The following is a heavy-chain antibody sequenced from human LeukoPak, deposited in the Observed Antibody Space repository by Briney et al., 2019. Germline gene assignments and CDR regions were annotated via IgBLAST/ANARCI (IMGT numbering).Heavy chain of an antibody. CDR1: GFTFSSYS. J-gene: IGHJ6*01. D-gene: IGHD2-2*01. CDR3: ARYCSSTSCYLDYYYGMDV. Sequence: GGSLRLSCAASGFTFSSYSMNWVRQAPGKGLEWVSSITSSSSYIYYADSVKGRFTISRDNAKNTLYLQMNSLRAEDTAVYYCARYCSSTSCYLDYYYGMDVWGQGTTVTVSS. V-gene: IGHV3-21*01. CDR2: ITSSSSYI.